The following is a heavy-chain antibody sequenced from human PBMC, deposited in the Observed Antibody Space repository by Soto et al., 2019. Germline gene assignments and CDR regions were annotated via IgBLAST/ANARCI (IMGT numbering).Heavy chain of an antibody. V-gene: IGHV3-30*18. D-gene: IGHD2-2*01. CDR3: AKDPYRRPAKVVPAARGHYYYGMDV. Sequence: GGSLRLSCAASGFTFSSYGMHWVRQAPGKGLEWVAVISYDGSNKYYADSVKGRFTISRDNSKNTLYLQMNSLRAEDTAVYYCAKDPYRRPAKVVPAARGHYYYGMDVWGQGTTVTVSS. J-gene: IGHJ6*02. CDR2: ISYDGSNK. CDR1: GFTFSSYG.